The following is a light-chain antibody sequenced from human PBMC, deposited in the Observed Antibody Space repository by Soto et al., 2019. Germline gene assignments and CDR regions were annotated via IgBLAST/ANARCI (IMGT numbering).Light chain of an antibody. Sequence: QPVLTQPPSVSGAPGQRVTISCTGSSSNIGAGYDVHWYQQLPGTAPKLLIYGNSNRPSGVPDRFSGSKSGTSASLAITGLQAEDDADYYCQSYDSSLSGWVFGGGTKLPS. V-gene: IGLV1-40*01. CDR2: GNS. J-gene: IGLJ3*02. CDR3: QSYDSSLSGWV. CDR1: SSNIGAGYD.